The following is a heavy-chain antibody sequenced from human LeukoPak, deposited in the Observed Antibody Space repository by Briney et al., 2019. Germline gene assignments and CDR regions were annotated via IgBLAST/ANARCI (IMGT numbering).Heavy chain of an antibody. V-gene: IGHV3-20*01. CDR3: TRGNSNFDY. J-gene: IGHJ4*02. D-gene: IGHD1-7*01. Sequence: PGWSLRLSCAASGFTSDDYGMSWVRQVPGKGLEWVSGIHRNGGRTSYAASVKGRFTISRDNAKNSLYLQMNSLRVEDTGIYHCTRGNSNFDYWGQGTLVTVSS. CDR2: IHRNGGRT. CDR1: GFTSDDYG.